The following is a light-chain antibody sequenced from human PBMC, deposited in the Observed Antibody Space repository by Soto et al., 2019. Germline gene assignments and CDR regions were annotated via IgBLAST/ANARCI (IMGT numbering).Light chain of an antibody. CDR1: QTVGTN. V-gene: IGKV3-15*01. Sequence: EVVLTQSPATLSVSPGERATLSCRASQTVGTNLAWYQQRPGQAPRLLIYGASTRATGIPARFSGSGSGSEFTLTISSLQSDDFAVYYCQQYNKRPLFTFGPGTRVDNK. CDR2: GAS. J-gene: IGKJ3*01. CDR3: QQYNKRPLFT.